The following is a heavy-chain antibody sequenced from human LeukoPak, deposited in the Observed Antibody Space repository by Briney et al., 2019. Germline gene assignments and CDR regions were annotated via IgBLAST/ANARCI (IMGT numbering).Heavy chain of an antibody. D-gene: IGHD6-19*01. CDR1: GGSISGYY. Sequence: SETLSLTCTVSGGSISGYYWSWIRQPPGKGLEWIGNIHYSGSTTYNPSLRSRVTISVDTSKAHFSLKLSSVTAADTAVYFCTRGGGWLTDYWGQGTLITVSS. J-gene: IGHJ4*02. CDR3: TRGGGWLTDY. V-gene: IGHV4-59*01. CDR2: IHYSGST.